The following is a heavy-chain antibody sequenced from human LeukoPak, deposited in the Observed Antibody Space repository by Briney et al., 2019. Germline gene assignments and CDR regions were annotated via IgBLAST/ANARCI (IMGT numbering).Heavy chain of an antibody. CDR3: ARASGWYLLDAFDI. CDR2: INHSGST. D-gene: IGHD6-19*01. Sequence: PSETLTLTCAVYGGSFSGYYWSWLRQPPGKGLEWIGEINHSGSTNYNPSLKSRVTISVDTSKNQFSLKLSSVAAADTAVYYCARASGWYLLDAFDIWGQGTMVTVSS. CDR1: GGSFSGYY. J-gene: IGHJ3*02. V-gene: IGHV4-34*01.